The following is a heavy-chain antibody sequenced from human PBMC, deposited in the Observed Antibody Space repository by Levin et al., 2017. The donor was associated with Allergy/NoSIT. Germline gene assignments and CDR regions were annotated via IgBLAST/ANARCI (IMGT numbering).Heavy chain of an antibody. CDR3: ARVKPTDGDLYYYDYGMDV. J-gene: IGHJ6*02. Sequence: KISCKASGGTFSSYAISWVRQAPGQGLEWMGGIIPIFGTANYAQKFQGRVTITADESTSTAYMELSSLRSEDTAVYYCARVKPTDGDLYYYDYGMDVWGQGTTVTVSS. CDR1: GGTFSSYA. V-gene: IGHV1-69*01. CDR2: IIPIFGTA. D-gene: IGHD4-17*01.